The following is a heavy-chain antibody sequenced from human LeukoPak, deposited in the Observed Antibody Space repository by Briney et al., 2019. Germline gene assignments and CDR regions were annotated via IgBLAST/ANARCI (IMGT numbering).Heavy chain of an antibody. D-gene: IGHD3-9*01. CDR1: GFTFSTYG. Sequence: GGSLRLSCAAPGFTFSTYGMHWVRQAPGKGLEWVAVTSFDGSNQYYADSVQGRCTISRDNFKTTLFLQMNSLRAEDTAVYYCAKGIRDFSWLPTFDWWGQGILVTVSS. J-gene: IGHJ4*02. CDR3: AKGIRDFSWLPTFDW. V-gene: IGHV3-30*18. CDR2: TSFDGSNQ.